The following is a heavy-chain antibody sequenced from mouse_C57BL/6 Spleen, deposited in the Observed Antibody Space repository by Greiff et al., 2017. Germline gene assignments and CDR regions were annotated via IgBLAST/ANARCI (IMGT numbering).Heavy chain of an antibody. D-gene: IGHD2-2*01. V-gene: IGHV1-69*01. CDR2: IDPSDSYT. Sequence: QVQLQQPGAELVIPGASVKLSRKASGYTFTSYWMHWVKQRPGQGLEWIGEIDPSDSYTKSNQKFKGKSTLTVDKSSRTAYRQLSSLTSEDSAGYYCARGGGLRQVDYWGQGTTLTVSS. CDR3: ARGGGLRQVDY. CDR1: GYTFTSYW. J-gene: IGHJ2*01.